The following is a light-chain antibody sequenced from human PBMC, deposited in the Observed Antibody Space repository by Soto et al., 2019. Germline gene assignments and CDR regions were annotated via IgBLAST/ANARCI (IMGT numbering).Light chain of an antibody. CDR2: GAS. CDR1: QSVSISY. J-gene: IGKJ1*01. Sequence: EMVLTQSPVTLSLSPGERATLSCRASQSVSISYLAWYQQKPGQAPRLLIYGASTRATGIPARFTGSGSGTEFTLSISSLQSEDFGIYYCQQYNNWPQTFGQGTKVDIK. CDR3: QQYNNWPQT. V-gene: IGKV3-15*01.